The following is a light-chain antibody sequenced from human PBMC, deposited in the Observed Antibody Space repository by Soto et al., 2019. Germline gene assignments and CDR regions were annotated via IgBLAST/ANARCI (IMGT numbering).Light chain of an antibody. CDR2: DAS. J-gene: IGKJ1*01. CDR1: QSVSSY. Sequence: EIVLTQSPATLSLSPGERATLSCRASQSVSSYLAWYQQKPGQAPRLLIYDASNRATGIPARFSGSGSGKDLTLTISSLEPEDFAVYCCQQRSNWPTFGQGTKVEIK. CDR3: QQRSNWPT. V-gene: IGKV3-11*01.